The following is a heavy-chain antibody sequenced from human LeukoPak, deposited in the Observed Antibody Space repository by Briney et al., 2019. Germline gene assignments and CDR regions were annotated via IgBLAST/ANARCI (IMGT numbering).Heavy chain of an antibody. CDR2: INHSGST. CDR3: ARGPASRGSGYYKSSGYYYYMDV. Sequence: PSETLSLTCAVYGGSFSGYYWSWIRQPPGKGLEWIGEINHSGSTNYNPSLKSRVTISVDTSKNQFSLKLSSVTAADTAVYYCARGPASRGSGYYKSSGYYYYMDVWGKGTTVTVSS. CDR1: GGSFSGYY. D-gene: IGHD3-3*01. V-gene: IGHV4-34*01. J-gene: IGHJ6*03.